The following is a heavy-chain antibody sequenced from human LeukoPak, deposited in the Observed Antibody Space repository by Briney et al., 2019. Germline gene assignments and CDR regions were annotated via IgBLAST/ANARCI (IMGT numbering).Heavy chain of an antibody. CDR1: GFTFSSYW. CDR3: AREYPIYYYYYYYMDV. V-gene: IGHV3-7*01. J-gene: IGHJ6*03. Sequence: GGSLRLSCAASGFTFSSYWMSWVRQAPGKGLEWVANIKQDGREKYYVDSVKGRFTISRDNAKNSLYLQMNILRAEDTAVYYCAREYPIYYYYYYYMDVWGKGTTVTVS. CDR2: IKQDGREK.